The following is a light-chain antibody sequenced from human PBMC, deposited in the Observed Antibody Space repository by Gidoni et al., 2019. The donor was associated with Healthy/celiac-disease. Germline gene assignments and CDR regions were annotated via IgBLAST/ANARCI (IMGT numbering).Light chain of an antibody. V-gene: IGKV3-11*01. Sequence: EIVLTQSPATLSLSPGERATLPCRASQSVSTYLAWYQQKPGQAPRLLIYNASNRATGIPARFSVSGSGTDFTLTISSLEPEDFAVYYCQQRSNWPITFGQGTRLEIK. J-gene: IGKJ5*01. CDR1: QSVSTY. CDR2: NAS. CDR3: QQRSNWPIT.